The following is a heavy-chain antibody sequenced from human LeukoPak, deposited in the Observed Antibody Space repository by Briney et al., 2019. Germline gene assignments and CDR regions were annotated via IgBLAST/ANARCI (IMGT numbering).Heavy chain of an antibody. D-gene: IGHD3-3*01. J-gene: IGHJ4*02. CDR2: ISGSGGST. CDR3: AKPERWYYDFWSGHGGVDY. Sequence: GGSLRLSCAASGFTFSSYAMSWVRQAPGKGLEWVSAISGSGGSTYYADSVKGRFTISRDNSKNTLYLQMNSLRAEDTAVYYCAKPERWYYDFWSGHGGVDYWGQGTLVTVSS. V-gene: IGHV3-23*01. CDR1: GFTFSSYA.